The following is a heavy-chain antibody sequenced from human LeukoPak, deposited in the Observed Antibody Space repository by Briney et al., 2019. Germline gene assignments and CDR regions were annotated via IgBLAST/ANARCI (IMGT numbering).Heavy chain of an antibody. CDR3: ATYTHWVAGDV. CDR1: GFTFSSYA. J-gene: IGHJ6*02. CDR2: ISSNGGST. Sequence: GGSLRLSCAASGFTFSSYAMHWVRQAPGKGLEYVSAISSNGGSTYYANSVKGRFTISRDNSKNTLYLQMGSLRAEDMAVYYCATYTHWVAGDVWGQGTTVTVSS. D-gene: IGHD3-16*01. V-gene: IGHV3-64*01.